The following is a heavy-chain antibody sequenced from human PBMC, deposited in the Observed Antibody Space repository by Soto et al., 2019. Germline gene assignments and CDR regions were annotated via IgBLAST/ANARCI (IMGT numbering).Heavy chain of an antibody. Sequence: ASVKVSCKASGYSFISYAIHWVRQAPGQRLEWMGWINAGNGDTKYSQNFQGRATITRDTSASTAYMELSSLRSEDTAVFYCARGGIVSTHYYYYGMDVWGQGTTVTSP. CDR1: GYSFISYA. CDR3: ARGGIVSTHYYYYGMDV. D-gene: IGHD5-12*01. J-gene: IGHJ6*02. CDR2: INAGNGDT. V-gene: IGHV1-3*01.